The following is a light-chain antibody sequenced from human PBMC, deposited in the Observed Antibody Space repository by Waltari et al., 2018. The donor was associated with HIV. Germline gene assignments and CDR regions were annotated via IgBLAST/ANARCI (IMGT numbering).Light chain of an antibody. V-gene: IGLV1-51*02. Sequence: QSVLTQPPSVSAAPGQKVIISCSGSSSNLGNNYVSCYQHHPGTAPKLLIYENNKRPSGIPDRFSGSKSGTSATLGITGLQTGDEADYYCETWDSSLSAGVFGGGTKLTVL. J-gene: IGLJ2*01. CDR3: ETWDSSLSAGV. CDR1: SSNLGNNY. CDR2: ENN.